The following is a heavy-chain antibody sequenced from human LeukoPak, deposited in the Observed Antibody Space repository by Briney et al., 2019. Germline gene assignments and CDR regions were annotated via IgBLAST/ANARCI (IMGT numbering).Heavy chain of an antibody. D-gene: IGHD6-19*01. V-gene: IGHV4-59*01. CDR1: GGSISSYY. CDR2: IYYSGST. J-gene: IGHJ4*02. Sequence: SETLSLTCTVSGGSISSYYWSWIRQPPGKGLEWIGYIYYSGSTNYNPSPKSRVTISVDASKNQFSLKLSSVTAADTAVYYCARVHSGSVDYWGQGTLVTVSS. CDR3: ARVHSGSVDY.